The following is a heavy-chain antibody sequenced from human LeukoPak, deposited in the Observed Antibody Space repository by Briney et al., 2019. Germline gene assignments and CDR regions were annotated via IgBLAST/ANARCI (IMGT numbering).Heavy chain of an antibody. J-gene: IGHJ6*03. CDR1: GFTFNNAW. CDR3: TTLNYDFWSGSHYFYYYMDV. Sequence: GGSLRLSCAASGFTFNNAWMSWVRQAPGKGLEWVGRIKSKPDGGTTDYAAPVKGRFTVSRDDLKNMLYLQMNSLNTEDTAVYYCTTLNYDFWSGSHYFYYYMDVWGKGTTVTVSS. CDR2: IKSKPDGGTT. V-gene: IGHV3-15*01. D-gene: IGHD3-3*01.